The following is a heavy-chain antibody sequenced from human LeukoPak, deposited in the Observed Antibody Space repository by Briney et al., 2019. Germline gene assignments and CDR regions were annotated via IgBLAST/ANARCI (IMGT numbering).Heavy chain of an antibody. CDR3: ARSFYDLLATFDY. CDR1: GYTFTSYY. J-gene: IGHJ4*02. D-gene: IGHD2/OR15-2a*01. V-gene: IGHV1-46*01. Sequence: EASVKVSCKASGYTFTSYYIHWVRQAPGQGLEWMGRINPSDGDTSYAQKFQGRLTMTRDTSTSTFYMELSRLRSEDTAVYYCARSFYDLLATFDYWGQGTLVTVSS. CDR2: INPSDGDT.